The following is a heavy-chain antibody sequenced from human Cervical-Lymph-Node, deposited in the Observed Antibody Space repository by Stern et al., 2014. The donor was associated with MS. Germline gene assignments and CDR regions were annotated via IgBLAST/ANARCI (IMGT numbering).Heavy chain of an antibody. Sequence: VQLVQSGAEVKKPGASVKVSCKASGYTFTGNYMHWLRQAPGQGLEWMGRINPNSGGTKYAQKFQGRVSMARDTSISTAYMELSRLRSDDTAVYYCARGTYFDYYYYGMDVWGQGTTVTVSS. D-gene: IGHD3-9*01. V-gene: IGHV1-2*06. CDR1: GYTFTGNY. CDR2: INPNSGGT. J-gene: IGHJ6*02. CDR3: ARGTYFDYYYYGMDV.